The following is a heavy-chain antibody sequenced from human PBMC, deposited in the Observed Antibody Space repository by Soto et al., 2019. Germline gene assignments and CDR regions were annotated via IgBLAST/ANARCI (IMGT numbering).Heavy chain of an antibody. D-gene: IGHD1-7*01. CDR3: ARDLGWNYGYYYYGMDV. CDR2: INAGNGNT. V-gene: IGHV1-3*01. CDR1: GYTFTSYA. Sequence: ASVKVSCKASGYTFTSYAMHWVRQAPGQRLEWMGWINAGNGNTKYSQKFQGRVTITRDTSASTAYMELSSLRSEDTAVYYCARDLGWNYGYYYYGMDVWGQETTLTVSS. J-gene: IGHJ6*02.